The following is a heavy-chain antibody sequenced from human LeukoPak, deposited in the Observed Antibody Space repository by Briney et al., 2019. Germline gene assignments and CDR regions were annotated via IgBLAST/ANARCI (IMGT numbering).Heavy chain of an antibody. CDR3: ARHPDGY. Sequence: SETLSLTCTVSGGSISSSSYYWGWIRQPPGTGLEWIGSIYYSGSTYYNPSLKSRVTISVDTSKNHFSLKLSSLPTTGTSVTFCARHPDGYWGQGTLVTVSS. CDR2: IYYSGST. D-gene: IGHD5-24*01. CDR1: GGSISSSSYY. V-gene: IGHV4-39*01. J-gene: IGHJ4*02.